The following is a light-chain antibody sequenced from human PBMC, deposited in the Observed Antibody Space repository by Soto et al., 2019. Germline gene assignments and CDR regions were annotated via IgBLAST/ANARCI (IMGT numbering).Light chain of an antibody. CDR1: RSVSSSY. J-gene: IGKJ5*01. CDR3: QQYGSSPPIT. CDR2: GAS. Sequence: EIVLTQSPGTLSLSPGERATLSCRASRSVSSSYLAWYQQKPGQAPRRLIYGASSKATHIPDRFSDSGSGTDFTLTISRLQPEDFAVYYCQQYGSSPPITFGQGTRLEIK. V-gene: IGKV3-20*01.